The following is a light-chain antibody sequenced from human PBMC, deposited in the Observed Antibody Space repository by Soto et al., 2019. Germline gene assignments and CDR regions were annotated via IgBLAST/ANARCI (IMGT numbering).Light chain of an antibody. V-gene: IGLV1-40*01. CDR1: SSDIGAGYD. J-gene: IGLJ3*02. CDR3: QSYDSSLGGSKGV. CDR2: SNI. Sequence: QSVLTQPPSMSGAPGQRVTISCTGSSSDIGAGYDVHWYQQFPGTAPKLLIYSNINRPSGVPDRFSGSKSGTSASLAITGLQAADEADYYCQSYDSSLGGSKGVFGGGTKVTVL.